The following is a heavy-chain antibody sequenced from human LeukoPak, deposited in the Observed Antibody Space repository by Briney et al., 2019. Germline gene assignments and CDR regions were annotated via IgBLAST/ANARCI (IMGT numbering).Heavy chain of an antibody. D-gene: IGHD3-10*01. Sequence: SETLSLTCTVSGGSINTYYRSWIRQTPGKGLEWIGYIYSSGSTKYNPSLKSRVSISVDTSKNQFSLKLSSVTAADTALYYCARQYGSYNPFDYWGQGTLVTVSS. J-gene: IGHJ4*02. CDR2: IYSSGST. CDR3: ARQYGSYNPFDY. CDR1: GGSINTYY. V-gene: IGHV4-59*08.